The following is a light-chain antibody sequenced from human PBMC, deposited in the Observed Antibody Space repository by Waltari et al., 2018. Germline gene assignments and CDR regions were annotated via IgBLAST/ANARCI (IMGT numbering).Light chain of an antibody. CDR3: QHYGTSPPRYS. V-gene: IGKV3-20*01. Sequence: EIVLTQSPGTLSLSPGERATLYCRASQSVGSSHLAWYQQKTDQAPRLLIYGASNRATGIPDRFSGRWSGTGFTLNISRLEPEDFAVYYCQHYGTSPPRYSFGQGTKLEIK. CDR2: GAS. CDR1: QSVGSSH. J-gene: IGKJ2*03.